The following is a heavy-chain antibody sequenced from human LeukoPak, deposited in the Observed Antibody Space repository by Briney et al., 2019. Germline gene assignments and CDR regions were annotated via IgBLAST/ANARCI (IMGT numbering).Heavy chain of an antibody. V-gene: IGHV3-53*05. CDR1: GFTVSSNY. CDR2: IYSGGST. CDR3: AKARSDVLDAFDI. D-gene: IGHD3-9*01. J-gene: IGHJ3*02. Sequence: PGGSLRLSCAASGFTVSSNYMSWVRQAPGKGLEWVSVIYSGGSTYYADSVKGRFTISRDNSKNTLYLQMNSLRAEDTAVYYCAKARSDVLDAFDIWGQGTMVTVSS.